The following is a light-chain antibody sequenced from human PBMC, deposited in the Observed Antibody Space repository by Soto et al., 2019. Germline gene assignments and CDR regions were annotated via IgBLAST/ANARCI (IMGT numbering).Light chain of an antibody. J-gene: IGKJ3*01. CDR3: QQRNNWS. Sequence: EIVLTQSPATLSLSPGERATLSCWASQSVGTCLAWYHQKPGQAPRLLIYDASTRATGVPARFSGSGSVTDITLTLGSLEPEDSAVYYWQQRNNWSFGPGPKVDIK. CDR2: DAS. V-gene: IGKV3-11*01. CDR1: QSVGTC.